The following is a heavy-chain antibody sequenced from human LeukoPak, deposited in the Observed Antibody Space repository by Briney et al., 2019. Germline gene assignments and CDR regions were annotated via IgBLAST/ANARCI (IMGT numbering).Heavy chain of an antibody. CDR1: GFTFSSYA. CDR3: ANAYYCDSRGYDPVDY. D-gene: IGHD3-22*01. V-gene: IGHV3-23*01. CDR2: ISGSGGRT. J-gene: IGHJ4*02. Sequence: QTGGSLRLSCAASGFTFSSYAMTWVRQAPGKGLEWVSAISGSGGRTYYADSVKGRFTISRDNSKNTLYLQLSSLRAEDTAVYYCANAYYCDSRGYDPVDYWGQGTLVTVSS.